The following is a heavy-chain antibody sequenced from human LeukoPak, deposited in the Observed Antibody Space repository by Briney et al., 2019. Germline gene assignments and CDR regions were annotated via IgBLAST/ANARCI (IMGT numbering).Heavy chain of an antibody. CDR2: ISSSSTTI. J-gene: IGHJ6*04. CDR3: ARDXRRLDV. CDR1: GFTFSDYY. Sequence: GGSLRLSCAASGFTFSDYYMTWIRQAPGKGLEWVSYISSSSTTISYADSVKGRFTISRDNAKNSLYLQMNSLRAEDTAVYYCARDXRRLDVXXKGTTVTVXS. V-gene: IGHV3-11*04.